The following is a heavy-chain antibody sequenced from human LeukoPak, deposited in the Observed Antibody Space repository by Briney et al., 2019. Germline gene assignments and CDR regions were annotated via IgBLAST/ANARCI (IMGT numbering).Heavy chain of an antibody. Sequence: PSGTLSLTCGVSGGSISGTNWWSWVRQPPGQGLEWIGEISLAGQTNYNPSLNGRVTMSLDKSSNQLSLHLTSVTAADTAVYYCARGGEYGSESYYKYWGQGTLVTVSS. CDR2: ISLAGQT. J-gene: IGHJ4*02. V-gene: IGHV4-4*02. CDR3: ARGGEYGSESYYKY. CDR1: GGSISGTNW. D-gene: IGHD3-10*01.